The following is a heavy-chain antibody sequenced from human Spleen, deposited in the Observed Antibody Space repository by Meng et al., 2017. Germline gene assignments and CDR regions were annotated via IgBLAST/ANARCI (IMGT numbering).Heavy chain of an antibody. J-gene: IGHJ5*02. D-gene: IGHD6-13*01. CDR2: INHSGST. CDR1: GGSFSDYY. CDR3: ARSPYSSSWYLDGWFDP. V-gene: IGHV4-34*01. Sequence: GSLRLSCVVSGGSFSDYYWSWIRQPPGKGLEWIGEINHSGSTNYNPSLESRATISVDTSQNNLSLKLSSVTAADSAVYYCARSPYSSSWYLDGWFDPWGQGTLVTVSS.